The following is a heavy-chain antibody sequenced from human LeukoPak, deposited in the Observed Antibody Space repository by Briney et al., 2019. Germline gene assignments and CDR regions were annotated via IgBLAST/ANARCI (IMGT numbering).Heavy chain of an antibody. CDR3: ARDQGRWLQLRGTAFDI. V-gene: IGHV4-4*07. Sequence: SETLSLTCTVSGGSISSYYWSWIRQPAGKGLEWIGRIYTSGSTNYNPSLKSRVTMSVDTSKNQFSLKLSSVTAADTAVYYCARDQGRWLQLRGTAFDIWGQGTMVTVS. CDR2: IYTSGST. J-gene: IGHJ3*02. D-gene: IGHD5-24*01. CDR1: GGSISSYY.